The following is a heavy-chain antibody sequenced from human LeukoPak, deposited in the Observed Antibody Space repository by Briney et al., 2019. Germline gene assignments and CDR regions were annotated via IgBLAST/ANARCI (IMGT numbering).Heavy chain of an antibody. CDR3: ARASARPVVVVAATPWGYYYGMDV. CDR2: IYYSGST. J-gene: IGHJ6*02. D-gene: IGHD2-15*01. V-gene: IGHV4-31*03. Sequence: PSETLSLTCTVSGGSISSGGYYWSWIRQHPGKGLEWIGYIYYSGSTYYNPSLKSRVTISVDTSKNQFSLKLSSVTAADTAVYYCARASARPVVVVAATPWGYYYGMDVWGQGTTVTVSS. CDR1: GGSISSGGYY.